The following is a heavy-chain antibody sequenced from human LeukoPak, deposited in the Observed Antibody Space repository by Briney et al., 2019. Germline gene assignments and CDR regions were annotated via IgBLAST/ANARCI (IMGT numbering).Heavy chain of an antibody. D-gene: IGHD3-10*01. V-gene: IGHV3-74*01. CDR2: INSDGSST. Sequence: GGSLRLSCAASGFTFSSYWMHWVRQAASKGLVWVSRINSDGSSTSYADSVKGRFTISRDNAKNTLYLQMNSLRAEDTAVYYCARDRDYYGSGSSFDPWGQGTLVTVSS. J-gene: IGHJ5*02. CDR1: GFTFSSYW. CDR3: ARDRDYYGSGSSFDP.